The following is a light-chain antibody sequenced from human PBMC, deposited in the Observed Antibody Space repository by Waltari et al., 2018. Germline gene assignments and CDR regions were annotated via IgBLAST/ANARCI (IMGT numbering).Light chain of an antibody. CDR2: GVS. CDR3: SSYTGSSIRYV. J-gene: IGLJ1*01. CDR1: SSDVGGYNY. V-gene: IGLV2-14*01. Sequence: QSDLTRPASVSGSPGQSITISCTGTSSDVGGYNYVSWYQQHPGKAPKLMIYGVSNRPSGVSNRFSGSKSGNTASLTISGLQAEDEADYYCSSYTGSSIRYVFGTGTKVTVL.